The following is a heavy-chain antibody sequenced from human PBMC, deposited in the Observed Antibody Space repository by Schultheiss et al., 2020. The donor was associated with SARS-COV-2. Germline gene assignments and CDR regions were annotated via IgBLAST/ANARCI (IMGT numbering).Heavy chain of an antibody. CDR3: ARGCSSTISWYFDL. Sequence: SQTLSLTCTVSGGSISSSSYYWSWIRQHPGKGLEWIGYIYYSGSTNYNPSLKSRVTISVDTSKNQFSLKLSSVTAADTAVYYCARGCSSTISWYFDLWGRGTLVTVSS. CDR2: IYYSGST. V-gene: IGHV4-61*05. D-gene: IGHD2-2*01. CDR1: GGSISSSSYY. J-gene: IGHJ2*01.